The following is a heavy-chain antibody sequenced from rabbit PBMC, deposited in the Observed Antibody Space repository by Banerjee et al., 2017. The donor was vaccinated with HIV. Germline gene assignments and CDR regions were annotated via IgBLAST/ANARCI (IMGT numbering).Heavy chain of an antibody. CDR3: ARSYAGYAGDAYQHL. V-gene: IGHV1S43*01. J-gene: IGHJ4*01. Sequence: QQQLEESGGGLVKPGGTLTLTCKASGIDFSSYYRMCWVRQAPGRGLELIACIYTTSGSTWYAGWVNGRFTISRSTSLNTVDLQLNSLTAADTATYFCARSYAGYAGDAYQHLWGPVSMV. CDR1: GIDFSSYYR. CDR2: IYTTSGST. D-gene: IGHD7-1*01.